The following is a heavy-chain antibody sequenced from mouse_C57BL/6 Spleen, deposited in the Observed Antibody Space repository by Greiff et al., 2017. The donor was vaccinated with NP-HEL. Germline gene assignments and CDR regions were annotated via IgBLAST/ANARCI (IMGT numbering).Heavy chain of an antibody. D-gene: IGHD2-4*01. V-gene: IGHV5-4*01. CDR3: ARAYDYHFDY. CDR2: ISDGGSYT. CDR1: GFTFSSYA. Sequence: EVQVVESGGGLVKPGGSLKLSCAASGFTFSSYAMSWVRQTPEKRLEWVATISDGGSYTYYPDNVKGRFTISRDNAKNNLYLQMSHLKSEDTAMYYCARAYDYHFDYWGQGTTLTVSS. J-gene: IGHJ2*01.